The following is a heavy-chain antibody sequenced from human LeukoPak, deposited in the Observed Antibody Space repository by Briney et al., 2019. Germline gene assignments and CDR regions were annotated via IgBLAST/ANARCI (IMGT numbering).Heavy chain of an antibody. Sequence: GGSLRLSCAASGFTFSSYAMSWVRQAPGKGLEWVSVISGSGTSTYYADSVKGRFTISRDNSKNTLYLQMNSLRVEDTAVYYCARGEYYYDTSGGAFDIWGQGTMVTVSS. J-gene: IGHJ3*02. V-gene: IGHV3-23*01. D-gene: IGHD3-22*01. CDR2: ISGSGTST. CDR1: GFTFSSYA. CDR3: ARGEYYYDTSGGAFDI.